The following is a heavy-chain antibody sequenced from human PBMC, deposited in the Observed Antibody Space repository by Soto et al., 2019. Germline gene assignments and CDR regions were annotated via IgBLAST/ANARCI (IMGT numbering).Heavy chain of an antibody. CDR2: IIPIFGTA. CDR3: ARDRALDTSGVMDV. V-gene: IGHV1-69*06. Sequence: GASVKVSCKASGGTFSSYAISWVRQAPGQGLEWMGGIIPIFGTANYAQKFQGRVTITAGKSTSTAYMELSSLRSEDTAVYYCARDRALDTSGVMDVWGQGTTVTVSS. CDR1: GGTFSSYA. J-gene: IGHJ6*02. D-gene: IGHD5-18*01.